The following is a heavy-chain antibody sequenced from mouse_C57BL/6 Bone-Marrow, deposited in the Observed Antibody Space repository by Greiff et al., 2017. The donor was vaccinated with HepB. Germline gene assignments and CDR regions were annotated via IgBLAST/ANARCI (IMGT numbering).Heavy chain of an antibody. J-gene: IGHJ2*01. CDR3: ARDSNWDYFDY. V-gene: IGHV5-16*01. Sequence: EVKLMESEGGLVQPGSSMKLSCTASGFTFSDYYMAWVRQVPEKGLEWVANINYDGSSTYYLDSLKSRFIISRDNAKNILYLQMSSLKSEDTATYYCARDSNWDYFDYWGQGTTLTVSS. CDR1: GFTFSDYY. D-gene: IGHD4-1*01. CDR2: INYDGSST.